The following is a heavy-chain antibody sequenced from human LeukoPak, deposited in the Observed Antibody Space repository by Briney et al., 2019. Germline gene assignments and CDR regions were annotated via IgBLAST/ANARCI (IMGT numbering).Heavy chain of an antibody. V-gene: IGHV3-53*01. J-gene: IGHJ4*02. CDR1: GFTVSSNY. Sequence: PGGSLRLSCAASGFTVSSNYMSWVRQAPGKGLEWVSVIYSGGSTYYADSVKGRFTISRDNSKNTLYLQMNSLRAEDTAVYYCAGEVLSSSWRLSDYCGQGTLVTVSS. CDR3: AGEVLSSSWRLSDY. D-gene: IGHD6-13*01. CDR2: IYSGGST.